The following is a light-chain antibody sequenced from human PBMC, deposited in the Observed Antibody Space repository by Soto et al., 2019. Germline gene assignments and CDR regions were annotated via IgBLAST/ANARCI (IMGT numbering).Light chain of an antibody. CDR2: DVS. CDR3: SSYTSSSTLV. CDR1: SSDVGGYNY. V-gene: IGLV2-14*01. J-gene: IGLJ2*01. Sequence: QSALTQPASVSGSPGQSITISCTGTSSDVGGYNYVSWYQQHPGKAPKLMIYDVSNRPSGVSNRFSGSKSGNTASLTIPGLQAEDEADYYCSSYTSSSTLVFGGGTKVTVL.